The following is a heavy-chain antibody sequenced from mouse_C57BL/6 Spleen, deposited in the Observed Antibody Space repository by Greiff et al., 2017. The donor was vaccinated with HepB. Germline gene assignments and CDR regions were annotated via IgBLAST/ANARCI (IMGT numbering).Heavy chain of an antibody. CDR2: IDPSDSYT. D-gene: IGHD1-1*01. CDR1: GYTFTSYW. Sequence: VQLQQSGAELVMPGASVKLSCKASGYTFTSYWMHWVKQRPGQGLEWIGEIDPSDSYTNYNQKFKGKSTLTVDKSSSTAYMQLSSLTSEDSAVYYCARRTDGSSYFDYWGQGTTLTVSS. CDR3: ARRTDGSSYFDY. V-gene: IGHV1-69*01. J-gene: IGHJ2*01.